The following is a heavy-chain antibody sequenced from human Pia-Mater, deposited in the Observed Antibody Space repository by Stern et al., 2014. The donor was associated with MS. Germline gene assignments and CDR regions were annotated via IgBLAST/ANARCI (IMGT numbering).Heavy chain of an antibody. CDR3: ARGDALKGVXIDY. CDR2: VKSSGST. CDR1: GYRFTSYY. Sequence: VQLVESAAEVKKPGASVKVSCKASGYRFTSYYMHWVRQAPGQGLEWMGIVKSSGSTSYAQKFQGRITMTRDTSTSTVYMEVRSLRSEDTAIYYCARGDALKGVXIDYWGQGTRVTVSS. V-gene: IGHV1-46*01. D-gene: IGHD2-2*01. J-gene: IGHJ4*02.